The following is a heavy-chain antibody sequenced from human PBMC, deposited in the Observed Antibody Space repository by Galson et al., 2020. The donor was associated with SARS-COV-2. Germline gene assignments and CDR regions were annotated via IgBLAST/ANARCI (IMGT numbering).Heavy chain of an antibody. CDR2: IYPGDSDT. Sequence: GGSLRLSCKGSGYSFTSYWIGWVHQMPGKGLEWMGIIYPGDSDTRYSPSFQGQVTISADKSISTAYLQWSSLKASDTAMYYCARRGYYDSSGYFRDDAFDIWGQGTMVTVSS. D-gene: IGHD3-22*01. V-gene: IGHV5-51*07. CDR1: GYSFTSYW. CDR3: ARRGYYDSSGYFRDDAFDI. J-gene: IGHJ3*02.